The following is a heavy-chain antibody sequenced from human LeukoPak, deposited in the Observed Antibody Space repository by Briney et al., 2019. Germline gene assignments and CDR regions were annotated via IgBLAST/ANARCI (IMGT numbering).Heavy chain of an antibody. CDR1: GYTFSKYY. J-gene: IGHJ4*02. V-gene: IGHV1-46*01. CDR3: SIPTYSYDTPTYHLDF. Sequence: ASVKVSCKTSGYTFSKYYIQWVRQAPGRGLEWVGIINPSGGTTKYAQKFQGRVTVTSDTSTSTVYLELSGLTSEDSAVYYCSIPTYSYDTPTYHLDFWGQGTLVSVSS. CDR2: INPSGGTT. D-gene: IGHD3-22*01.